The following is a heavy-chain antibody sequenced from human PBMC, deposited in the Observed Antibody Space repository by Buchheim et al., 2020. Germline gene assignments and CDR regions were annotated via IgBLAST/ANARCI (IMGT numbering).Heavy chain of an antibody. CDR3: ARDARNVYSSSSVDSYYYYGMDV. Sequence: QVQLVESGGGVVQPGRSLRLSCAASGFTFSSYAMHWVRQAPGKGLEWVAVISYDGSNKYYADSVKGRFTISRDNSKNTLYLQMNSLRAEDTAVYYCARDARNVYSSSSVDSYYYYGMDVWGQGTT. J-gene: IGHJ6*02. CDR2: ISYDGSNK. V-gene: IGHV3-30*04. D-gene: IGHD6-6*01. CDR1: GFTFSSYA.